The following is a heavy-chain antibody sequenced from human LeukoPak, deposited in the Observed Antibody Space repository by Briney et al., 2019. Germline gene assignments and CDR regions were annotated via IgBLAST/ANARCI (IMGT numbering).Heavy chain of an antibody. J-gene: IGHJ5*02. Sequence: SGPTLVKPTQTLTLTCTFSGFSLRTSGVGVAWFRQSPGQAPEWLAVIYRNDDQRYSPSLKSRLTITKDTSKNQVVLTMTNMDPADTATYHCAHNGLYHWGQGNLVTVSS. CDR3: AHNGLYH. CDR1: GFSLRTSGVG. V-gene: IGHV2-5*01. CDR2: IYRNDDQ. D-gene: IGHD2-15*01.